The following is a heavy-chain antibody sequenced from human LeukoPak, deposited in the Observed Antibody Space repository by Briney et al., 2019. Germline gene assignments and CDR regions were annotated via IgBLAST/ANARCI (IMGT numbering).Heavy chain of an antibody. CDR2: ISPKSDFI. Sequence: GGSLMLSCAGSGFSFNYYDMNWVRQAPGKGLEWVSSISPKSDFIYYSDSVRGRFTISRDNAENSLYLQMNSLRAEDTAVYYCARADCSSSTCYLRRSWFDPWGQGTLVTVSS. J-gene: IGHJ5*02. CDR3: ARADCSSSTCYLRRSWFDP. D-gene: IGHD2-2*01. CDR1: GFSFNYYD. V-gene: IGHV3-21*01.